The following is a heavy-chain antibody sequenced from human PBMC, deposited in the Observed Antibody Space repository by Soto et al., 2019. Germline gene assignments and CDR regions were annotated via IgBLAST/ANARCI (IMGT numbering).Heavy chain of an antibody. CDR3: AREGAYQLLEFDY. V-gene: IGHV1-8*01. Sequence: EASVKVSCTASGYTFTSYDINWVRQATGQGLEWMGWMNPNSGHTGYAQKFQGRVTMTRNTSISTAYMELSSLRSEDTAVYYCAREGAYQLLEFDYWGQGTLVTVSS. J-gene: IGHJ4*02. D-gene: IGHD2-2*01. CDR2: MNPNSGHT. CDR1: GYTFTSYD.